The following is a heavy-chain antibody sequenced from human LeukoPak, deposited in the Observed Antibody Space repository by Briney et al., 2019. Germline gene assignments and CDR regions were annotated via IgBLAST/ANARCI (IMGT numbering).Heavy chain of an antibody. Sequence: PSETLSPTCTVSGGSISSYYWSWIRQPPGKGLEWIGYIYYSGSTNYNPSLKGRVTISVDTSKNQFSLKLSSVTAADTAVYYCARRLYCSGGSCPIPYYYYYMDVWGKGTTVTVSS. CDR3: ARRLYCSGGSCPIPYYYYYMDV. J-gene: IGHJ6*03. CDR1: GGSISSYY. V-gene: IGHV4-59*01. D-gene: IGHD2-15*01. CDR2: IYYSGST.